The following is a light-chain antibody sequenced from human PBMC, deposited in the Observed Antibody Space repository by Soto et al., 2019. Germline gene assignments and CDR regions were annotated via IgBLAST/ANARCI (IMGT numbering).Light chain of an antibody. CDR2: EVT. J-gene: IGLJ1*01. Sequence: QSVLTQPPSASGSPGQSVTISCTGTSSDVGGYNYVSWYQQHPGKAPKLVIYEVTKRPSGVPDRLSGSKSGNTASLTVSGLQAEDEADYYCSSFTGASTNFGTGTKVTVL. CDR3: SSFTGASTN. CDR1: SSDVGGYNY. V-gene: IGLV2-8*01.